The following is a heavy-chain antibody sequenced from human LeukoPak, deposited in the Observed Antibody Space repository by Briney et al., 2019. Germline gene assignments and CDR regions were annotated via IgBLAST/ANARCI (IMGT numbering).Heavy chain of an antibody. D-gene: IGHD1-26*01. Sequence: GGSLRLSCAASGFTFNTYGMTWVRQAPGKGLEWVSAISGGGGRTYYADSVKGRFTISRDNSKNTVDLQMNSLRAEDTAVYYCAREDSGSYYSDYWGQGTLVTVSS. CDR1: GFTFNTYG. CDR3: AREDSGSYYSDY. J-gene: IGHJ4*02. V-gene: IGHV3-23*01. CDR2: ISGGGGRT.